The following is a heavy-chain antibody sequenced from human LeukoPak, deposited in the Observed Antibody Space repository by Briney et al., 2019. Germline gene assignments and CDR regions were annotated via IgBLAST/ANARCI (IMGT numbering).Heavy chain of an antibody. CDR1: GGSISSGGYY. V-gene: IGHV4-30-2*01. CDR2: IYHSGST. J-gene: IGHJ4*02. D-gene: IGHD1-26*01. Sequence: SETLSLTCTVSGGSISSGGYYWSWMRQPPGKGLEWIGYIYHSGSTYYNPSLKSRVTISVDRSKNQFSLKLSSVTAADTAVYYCARVGWELLFDYWGQGTLVTVSS. CDR3: ARVGWELLFDY.